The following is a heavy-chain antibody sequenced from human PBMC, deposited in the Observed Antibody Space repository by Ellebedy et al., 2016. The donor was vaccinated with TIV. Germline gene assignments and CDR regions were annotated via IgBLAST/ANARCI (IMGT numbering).Heavy chain of an antibody. J-gene: IGHJ4*02. CDR3: AKDRLGIAAAGTEN. CDR2: IHGDGSST. V-gene: IGHV3-74*01. D-gene: IGHD6-13*01. CDR1: GFTFSSSW. Sequence: GESLKISCAASGFTFSSSWMHWVRQAPGKGLVWVSGIHGDGSSTTYADSVKGRFTISRDNAKNTLDLQMNSLRAEDTAVYYCAKDRLGIAAAGTENWGQGTLVTVSS.